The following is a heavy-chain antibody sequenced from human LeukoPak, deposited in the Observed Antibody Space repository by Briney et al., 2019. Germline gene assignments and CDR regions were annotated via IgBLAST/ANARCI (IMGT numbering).Heavy chain of an antibody. D-gene: IGHD6-19*01. Sequence: GGSLSLSCAASGFTFSSYEMNWVRQAPGKGLEWVSKISSSGSAIYYADSVKGRFTISRDNAKSTLYLRMNSQRPEDTAVYYCARGGSLGYWGQGTLVTVSS. CDR2: ISSSGSAI. J-gene: IGHJ4*02. CDR3: ARGGSLGY. V-gene: IGHV3-48*03. CDR1: GFTFSSYE.